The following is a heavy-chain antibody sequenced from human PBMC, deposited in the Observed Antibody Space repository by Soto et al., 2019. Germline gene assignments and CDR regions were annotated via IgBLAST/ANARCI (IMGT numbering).Heavy chain of an antibody. CDR1: GYNFTKNW. CDR2: IYPGDSEN. J-gene: IGHJ4*02. D-gene: IGHD3-10*02. Sequence: GESLKISCRGTGYNFTKNWIGWVRQMPGKGLEWMGIIYPGDSENTDSPYIQGQVTISADNSKTTAYVVCGRLAATNTAIYYCFILCGAARRGFDYWGPGTLVTVSS. CDR3: FILCGAARRGFDY. V-gene: IGHV5-51*01.